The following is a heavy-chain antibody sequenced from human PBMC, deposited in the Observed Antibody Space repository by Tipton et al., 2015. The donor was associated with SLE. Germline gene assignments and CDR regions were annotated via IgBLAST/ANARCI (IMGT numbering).Heavy chain of an antibody. Sequence: TLSLTCTVSGGSISSGSYYWSWIRQPAGKGLEWIGRIYHSGSTNYNPSLKSRVTISVATSKNQFSLKLSSVTAADTAVYYCARGAAAHDYWGQGTLVTVSS. CDR2: IYHSGST. CDR3: ARGAAAHDY. D-gene: IGHD6-13*01. V-gene: IGHV4-61*02. J-gene: IGHJ4*02. CDR1: GGSISSGSYY.